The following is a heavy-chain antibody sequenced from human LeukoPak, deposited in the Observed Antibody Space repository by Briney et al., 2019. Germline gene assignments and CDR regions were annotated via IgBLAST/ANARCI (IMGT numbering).Heavy chain of an antibody. CDR2: ISNSGENP. J-gene: IGHJ4*02. CDR3: AKYDSSWYERGYFDS. D-gene: IGHD6-13*01. CDR1: GFTFSHYA. V-gene: IGHV3-23*01. Sequence: PGGSLRLSCAASGFTFSHYAMTWVRQAPGKGLEWVSGISNSGENPYYADSVKGRFTISRDNSRNTLELRMNSLRVDDTAVYYCAKYDSSWYERGYFDSWGQGTLVTVSS.